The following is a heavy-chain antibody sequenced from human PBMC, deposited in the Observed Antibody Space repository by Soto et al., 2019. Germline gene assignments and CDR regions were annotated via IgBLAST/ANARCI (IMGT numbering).Heavy chain of an antibody. CDR3: ARDLRDFWSGSDAFDI. D-gene: IGHD3-3*01. Sequence: QVQLVESGGGVVQPERSLRLSCAASGFTFSSYGMHWVRQAPGKGLEWVADIWYDGSNKYYADSVKGRFTISRDNSKNTLYLQMNGLRAEDTAVYYCARDLRDFWSGSDAFDIWGQGRMVTVSS. CDR1: GFTFSSYG. J-gene: IGHJ3*02. V-gene: IGHV3-33*01. CDR2: IWYDGSNK.